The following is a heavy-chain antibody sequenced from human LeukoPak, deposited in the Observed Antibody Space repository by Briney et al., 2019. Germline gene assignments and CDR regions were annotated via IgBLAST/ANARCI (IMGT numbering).Heavy chain of an antibody. CDR3: ARHPYYYDSSGSSGMDV. CDR1: GYSFTSYW. CDR2: IYPGDSDT. D-gene: IGHD3-22*01. J-gene: IGHJ6*02. V-gene: IGHV5-51*01. Sequence: GESLKISCKGSGYSFTSYWIGWVRQMPGKGLGWMGIIYPGDSDTRYSPSFQGQVTISADKSISTAYLQWSSLKASDTAMYYCARHPYYYDSSGSSGMDVWGQGTTVTVSS.